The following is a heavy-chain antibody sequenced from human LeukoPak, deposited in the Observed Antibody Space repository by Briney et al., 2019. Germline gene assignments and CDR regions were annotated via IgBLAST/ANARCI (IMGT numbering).Heavy chain of an antibody. V-gene: IGHV4-59*01. CDR2: IYYSGST. CDR1: GGSISSYY. CDR3: ARESYFTMVRGVWYNWFDP. J-gene: IGHJ5*02. D-gene: IGHD3-10*01. Sequence: SETLSLTCTVSGGSISSYYWSWIRQPPGKGLEWIGYIYYSGSTNYNPSLKSRVTISVDTSKNQYSLKLSSVTAADTAVYYCARESYFTMVRGVWYNWFDPWGQGTLVTVSS.